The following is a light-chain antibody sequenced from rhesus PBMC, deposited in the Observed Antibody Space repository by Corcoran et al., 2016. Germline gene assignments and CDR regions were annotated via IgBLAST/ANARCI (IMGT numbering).Light chain of an antibody. V-gene: IGKV1-22*01. J-gene: IGKJ2*01. CDR3: LQSSSNPYS. Sequence: DIQMTQSPSSLSASVGDTVTITCRASQSIRSWLDWYQQKPGKAPKLLIYKASSLQSGVPSRFSGSGSGTDFTLTISSLQPEDFATYYCLQSSSNPYSFGQGTKVEIK. CDR2: KAS. CDR1: QSIRSW.